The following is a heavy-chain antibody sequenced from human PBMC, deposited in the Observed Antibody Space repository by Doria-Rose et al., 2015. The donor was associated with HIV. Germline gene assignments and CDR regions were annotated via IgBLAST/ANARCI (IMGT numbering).Heavy chain of an antibody. D-gene: IGHD6-13*01. V-gene: IGHV2-26*01. CDR2: IFSDDVR. CDR3: ARIKSSRWYHKYYFDF. Sequence: SGPVLVKPTETLTLTCTVSGVSLSSPGMGVSWIRQPPGKALEWLASIFSDDVRSYKTPLKSRLTISRGTSKSQVVLTMTDMDPADTATYYCARIKSSRWYHKYYFDFWGQGTLVIVSA. J-gene: IGHJ4*02. CDR1: GVSLSSPGMG.